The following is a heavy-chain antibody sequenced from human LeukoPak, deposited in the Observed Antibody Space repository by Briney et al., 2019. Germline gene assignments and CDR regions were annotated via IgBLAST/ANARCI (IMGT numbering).Heavy chain of an antibody. CDR2: ISANSGKT. Sequence: GASVKVSCKTSGYTFSSHGITWVRQAPGQGLEWMGWISANSGKTYYAQKFRGRVTMTTDTSTSTAFMELRSLRSDDTAVYYCARPNNYYDDNGYYNYFDPWGQGTLVTVSS. V-gene: IGHV1-18*01. CDR1: GYTFSSHG. D-gene: IGHD3-22*01. J-gene: IGHJ5*02. CDR3: ARPNNYYDDNGYYNYFDP.